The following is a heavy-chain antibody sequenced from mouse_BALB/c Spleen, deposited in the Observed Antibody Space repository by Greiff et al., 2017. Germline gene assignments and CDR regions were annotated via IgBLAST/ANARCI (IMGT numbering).Heavy chain of an antibody. CDR3: TRNGYGNYWYFDV. Sequence: EVQLVESGGGLVKPGGSLKLSCAASGFTFSSYTMSWVRQTPEKRLEWVATISSGGSYTYYPDSVKGRFTISRDNAKNTLYLQMSSLKSEDTAMYYCTRNGYGNYWYFDVWGAGTTVTVSS. CDR2: ISSGGSYT. J-gene: IGHJ1*01. CDR1: GFTFSSYT. D-gene: IGHD2-10*02. V-gene: IGHV5-6-4*01.